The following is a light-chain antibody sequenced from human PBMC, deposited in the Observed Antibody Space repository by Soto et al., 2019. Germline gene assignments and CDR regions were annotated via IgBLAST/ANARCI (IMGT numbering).Light chain of an antibody. J-gene: IGKJ1*01. CDR2: GAS. Sequence: EIVMTQSPATLSVSPGARAPLSCRASQSVSSNLAWYQQKPGQAPRLLIYGASTRATGIPARFSGSGSGTEFTLTISSLQSEDFAVYYCQQYNNWLTGTFGQGTKVDIK. CDR3: QQYNNWLTGT. CDR1: QSVSSN. V-gene: IGKV3-15*01.